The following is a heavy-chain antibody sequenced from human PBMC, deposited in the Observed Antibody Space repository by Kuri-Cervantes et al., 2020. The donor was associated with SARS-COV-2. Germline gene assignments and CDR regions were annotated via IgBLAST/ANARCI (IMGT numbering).Heavy chain of an antibody. D-gene: IGHD2-2*01. CDR1: GFTVSSNY. Sequence: GGSLRLSCAASGFTVSSNYMSWVRQAPGRGLEWVSVIYSGGSTYYADSVKGRFTISSDNSKNTLYLQMNSLRAEDTAVYYCARKECSGTSCYVGYYFYYMDVWGKGTTVTVSS. V-gene: IGHV3-53*01. CDR2: IYSGGST. CDR3: ARKECSGTSCYVGYYFYYMDV. J-gene: IGHJ6*03.